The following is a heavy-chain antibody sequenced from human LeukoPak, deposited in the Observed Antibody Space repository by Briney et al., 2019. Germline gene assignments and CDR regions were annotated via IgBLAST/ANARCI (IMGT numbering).Heavy chain of an antibody. D-gene: IGHD1-26*01. Sequence: ASVKVSCKASGGTFSSYAISWVRQAPGQGLEWMGRIIPILGIANYAQKFQGRVTITADKSTSTAYMELSSLRSEDTAVYYCARTVVGATTSPDYWGQGTLVTVSS. J-gene: IGHJ4*02. CDR1: GGTFSSYA. CDR2: IIPILGIA. CDR3: ARTVVGATTSPDY. V-gene: IGHV1-69*04.